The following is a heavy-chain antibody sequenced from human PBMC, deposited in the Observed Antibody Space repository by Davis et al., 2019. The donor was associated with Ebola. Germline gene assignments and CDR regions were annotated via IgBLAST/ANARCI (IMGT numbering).Heavy chain of an antibody. CDR3: TQTYDYGEGAYYYYGMDV. CDR1: GFTFSSYW. CDR2: IRSKANSYAT. D-gene: IGHD4-17*01. J-gene: IGHJ6*02. Sequence: PGGSLRLSCAASGFTFSSYWMSWVRQASGKGLEWVGRIRSKANSYATAYAASVKGRFTISRDDSKNTAYLQMNSLKTEDTAVYYCTQTYDYGEGAYYYYGMDVWGQGTTVTVSS. V-gene: IGHV3-73*01.